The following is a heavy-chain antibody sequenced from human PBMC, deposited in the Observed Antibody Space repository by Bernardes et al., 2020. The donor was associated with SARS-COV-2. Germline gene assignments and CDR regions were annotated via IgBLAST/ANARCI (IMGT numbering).Heavy chain of an antibody. CDR2: INDSGST. CDR3: ARGPYYDFWSGYLYYYYYMDV. Sequence: SDSLSLTCAVYGGSFSGYYGSWIRQPPGKGLEWIGEINDSGSTNYNPSLKSRVTISVDTSKNQFSLKLSSVTAADTAVYYCARGPYYDFWSGYLYYYYYMDVWGKGTTVTVSS. J-gene: IGHJ6*03. V-gene: IGHV4-34*01. CDR1: GGSFSGYY. D-gene: IGHD3-3*01.